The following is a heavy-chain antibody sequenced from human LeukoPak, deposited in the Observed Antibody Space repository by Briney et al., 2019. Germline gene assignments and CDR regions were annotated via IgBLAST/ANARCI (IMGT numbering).Heavy chain of an antibody. V-gene: IGHV1-8*01. CDR1: GYTFTSYD. J-gene: IGHJ6*02. CDR3: ARQITRITIFGVVIRYYGMDV. CDR2: MNPNSGNT. Sequence: AAVKVSCKASGYTFTSYDINWVRQATGQGLEWMGWMNPNSGNTGYAQKFQGRVTMTRNTCISTAYMELSSLRSEDTAVYYCARQITRITIFGVVIRYYGMDVWGQGTTVTVSS. D-gene: IGHD3-3*01.